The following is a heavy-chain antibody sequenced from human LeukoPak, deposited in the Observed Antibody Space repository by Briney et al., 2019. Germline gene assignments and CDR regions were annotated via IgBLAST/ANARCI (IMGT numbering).Heavy chain of an antibody. V-gene: IGHV4-38-2*01. J-gene: IGHJ4*02. Sequence: SGTLSLTCAVTVYSIRSGYYWDRIRQPPGKGLGWIGSIYRSGSSYYHPSLQGRVAIYVDTYMQQFSVTLSSETAADTAVCYCARLRAYSPYYFDYCGQGTLVTVSS. CDR2: IYRSGSS. D-gene: IGHD3-16*01. CDR1: VYSIRSGYY. CDR3: ARLRAYSPYYFDY.